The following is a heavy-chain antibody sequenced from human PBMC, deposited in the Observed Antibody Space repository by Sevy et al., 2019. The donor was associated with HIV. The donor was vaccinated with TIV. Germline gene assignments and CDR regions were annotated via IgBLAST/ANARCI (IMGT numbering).Heavy chain of an antibody. J-gene: IGHJ1*01. D-gene: IGHD1-1*01. CDR2: ISFDATNK. CDR3: ALERLSSDVAEYFQN. V-gene: IGHV3-30-3*01. CDR1: GFTFNRYS. Sequence: GGSLRLSCAASGFTFNRYSMHWVRQAPGKGLEWVATISFDATNKQYPDSVKGRFTISRDNFQNSLFLQMDSLRPDDTAVYYCALERLSSDVAEYFQNWGQGTLVTVSS.